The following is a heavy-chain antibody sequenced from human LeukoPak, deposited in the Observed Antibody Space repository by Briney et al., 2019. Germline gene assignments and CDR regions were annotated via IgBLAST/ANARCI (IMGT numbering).Heavy chain of an antibody. CDR2: VTPHSGYT. Sequence: GASVKVSCKASGYTFTSYDISWVRQATGQGLEWMGWVTPHSGYTGYAQKFQGRVTMTRDTSKATVYMELSSLRHDDMAVYYCARSVTGDYGDSWGQGTLVTVSS. D-gene: IGHD4-17*01. CDR1: GYTFTSYD. J-gene: IGHJ5*02. CDR3: ARSVTGDYGDS. V-gene: IGHV1-8*01.